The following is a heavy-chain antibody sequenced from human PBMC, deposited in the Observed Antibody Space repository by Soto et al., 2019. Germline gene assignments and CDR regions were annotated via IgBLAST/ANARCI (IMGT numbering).Heavy chain of an antibody. V-gene: IGHV3-7*01. Sequence: PGGSLRLSCAASGFTFSSYWMSWFRQAPGKGLEWVANIKQDGSEKYYVDSVKGRFTISRDNAKNSLYLQMNSLRAEDTAVYYCARSSPSDESGEFAPGGKGTRVTVSS. D-gene: IGHD3-10*01. CDR2: IKQDGSEK. CDR3: ARSSPSDESGEFAP. CDR1: GFTFSSYW. J-gene: IGHJ5*02.